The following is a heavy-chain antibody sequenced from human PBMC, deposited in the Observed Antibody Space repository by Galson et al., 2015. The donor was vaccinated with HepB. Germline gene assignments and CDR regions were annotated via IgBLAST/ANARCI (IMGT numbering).Heavy chain of an antibody. Sequence: TLSLTCAVSGYSISSGYYWGWIRQPPGKGLEWIGSIYHSGSTYYNPSLKSRVTISVDTSKNQFSLKLSSVTAADTAVYHCARDFGLATITGFDYWGQGTLVTVSS. CDR2: IYHSGST. J-gene: IGHJ4*02. CDR1: GYSISSGYY. D-gene: IGHD5-12*01. CDR3: ARDFGLATITGFDY. V-gene: IGHV4-38-2*02.